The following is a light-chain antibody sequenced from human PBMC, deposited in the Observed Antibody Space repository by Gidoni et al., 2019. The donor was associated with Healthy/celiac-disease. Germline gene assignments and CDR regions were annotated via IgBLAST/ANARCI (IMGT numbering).Light chain of an antibody. Sequence: QSALTQPASVSGSPGQSITISCTGTSSDFGGYNYVSWYQQHPGKAPNLMIYEVSNRPSGVSNRFSGSQSGNTASLTISGLQAEDEADYYCSSYTSSSTGVFGGGTKLTVL. CDR3: SSYTSSSTGV. V-gene: IGLV2-14*01. CDR1: SSDFGGYNY. CDR2: EVS. J-gene: IGLJ2*01.